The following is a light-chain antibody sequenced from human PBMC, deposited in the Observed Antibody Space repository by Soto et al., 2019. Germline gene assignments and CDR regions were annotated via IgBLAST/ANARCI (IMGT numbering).Light chain of an antibody. Sequence: QSALTQPASVSGSPGQSITISCTGTSSDVGNYNLVSWYQQYPVKVPKLMIYEVNKRPSGISNRFSASKSGNTASLTISGLQADDEADYYCSSYVGGNTVIFGGGTKLTVL. CDR1: SSDVGNYNL. CDR3: SSYVGGNTVI. V-gene: IGLV2-23*02. J-gene: IGLJ2*01. CDR2: EVN.